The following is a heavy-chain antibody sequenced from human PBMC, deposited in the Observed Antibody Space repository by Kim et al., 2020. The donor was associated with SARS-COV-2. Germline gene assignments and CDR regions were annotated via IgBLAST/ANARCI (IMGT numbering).Heavy chain of an antibody. Sequence: GGSLRLSCAASGFTVSSNYMSWVRQAPGKGLEWVSVIYSGGNTYYADSVKGRFTISRDNSKNTLYLQMNSLRAEDTAVYYCARVRMARQYGMDVWGQGTTVTVSS. CDR1: GFTVSSNY. CDR3: ARVRMARQYGMDV. CDR2: IYSGGNT. J-gene: IGHJ6*02. D-gene: IGHD2-8*01. V-gene: IGHV3-53*01.